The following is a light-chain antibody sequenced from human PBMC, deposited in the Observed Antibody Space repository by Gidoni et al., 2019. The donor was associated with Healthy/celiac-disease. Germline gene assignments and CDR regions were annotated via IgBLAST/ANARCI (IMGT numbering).Light chain of an antibody. CDR3: QQYGSSPTT. V-gene: IGKV3-20*01. CDR1: QSVSSSY. J-gene: IGKJ4*01. Sequence: EIVFTQSPGTLSLSPVERATLSCRASQSVSSSYLAWYQQKPGQAPRLLIDGASSRATGIPDSVSGSGSGTDFTLTISRLEPEDFAVYYCQQYGSSPTTFGGGTKVEIK. CDR2: GAS.